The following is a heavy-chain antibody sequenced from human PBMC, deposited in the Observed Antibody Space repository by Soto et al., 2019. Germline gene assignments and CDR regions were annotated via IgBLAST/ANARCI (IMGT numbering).Heavy chain of an antibody. D-gene: IGHD2-21*02. Sequence: QVPLVESGGGVVQPGRSLRLSCAASGFTFRSYAMHWVRQAPGKGLEWVAGIKIDGSDLYYTDSVKGRFTISRDNSENTLYLQMESMRPEDTAVYYCAYSDPWQGVVTDNFFGIWGQGTMVSVSS. CDR2: IKIDGSDL. CDR1: GFTFRSYA. J-gene: IGHJ3*02. V-gene: IGHV3-30*04. CDR3: AYSDPWQGVVTDNFFGI.